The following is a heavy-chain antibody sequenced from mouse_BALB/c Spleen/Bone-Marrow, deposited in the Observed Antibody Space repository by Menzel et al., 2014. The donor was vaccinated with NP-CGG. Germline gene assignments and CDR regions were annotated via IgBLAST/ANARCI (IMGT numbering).Heavy chain of an antibody. CDR1: GFTFSSYA. D-gene: IGHD1-1*01. CDR2: ISSGGSYT. Sequence: EVMLVESGGGLVKPGGSLKLSCAASGFTFSSYAMSWVRQTPEKRLEWVATISSGGSYTYYPDSVKGRFTISRDNAKNTLYLQMSSLRSEDTAMYYCARPHYYGSSWFAYWGQETLVTVSA. V-gene: IGHV5-9-1*01. J-gene: IGHJ3*01. CDR3: ARPHYYGSSWFAY.